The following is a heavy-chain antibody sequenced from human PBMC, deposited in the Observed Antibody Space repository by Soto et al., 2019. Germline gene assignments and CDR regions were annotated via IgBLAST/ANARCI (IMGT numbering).Heavy chain of an antibody. CDR1: GGSFSGYY. Sequence: SETLSLTCAVYGGSFSGYYWSWIRQPPGKGLEWIGEINHSGSTNYNPSLKSRVTISVDTSKNQFSLKLSSVTAADTAVYYCARSRGRFGYYFDYWGQGTLVTVSS. CDR3: ARSRGRFGYYFDY. CDR2: INHSGST. D-gene: IGHD3-10*01. V-gene: IGHV4-34*01. J-gene: IGHJ4*02.